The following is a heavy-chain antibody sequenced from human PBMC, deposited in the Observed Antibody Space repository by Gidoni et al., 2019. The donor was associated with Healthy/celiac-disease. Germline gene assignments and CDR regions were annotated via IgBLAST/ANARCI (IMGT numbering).Heavy chain of an antibody. CDR2: IIPILGIA. Sequence: QVQLVPSGAEVKKPGSSVKVSCKASGGTFSSYTISWVRQAPGQGLEWMGRIIPILGIANYAQKFQGRVTITADKSTSTAYMELSSLRSEDTAVYYCARARIVGATTYYYYGMDVWGQGTTVTVSS. CDR1: GGTFSSYT. J-gene: IGHJ6*02. D-gene: IGHD1-26*01. V-gene: IGHV1-69*02. CDR3: ARARIVGATTYYYYGMDV.